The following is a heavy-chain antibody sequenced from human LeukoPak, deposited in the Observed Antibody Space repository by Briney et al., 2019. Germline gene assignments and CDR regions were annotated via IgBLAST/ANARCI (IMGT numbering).Heavy chain of an antibody. J-gene: IGHJ4*02. CDR1: GFTFNNYA. CDR3: GKENCVYNWKYDSSGSGINY. Sequence: GGSLRLSCAASGFTFNNYAMSWVRQAPGKGLEWVSSISGGGGSTYYADSVKGRFTISRDNSNNTLYLQMNSLRGEDTAVYYCGKENCVYNWKYDSSGSGINYWGQGTLVTVSS. V-gene: IGHV3-23*01. D-gene: IGHD3-22*01. CDR2: ISGGGGST.